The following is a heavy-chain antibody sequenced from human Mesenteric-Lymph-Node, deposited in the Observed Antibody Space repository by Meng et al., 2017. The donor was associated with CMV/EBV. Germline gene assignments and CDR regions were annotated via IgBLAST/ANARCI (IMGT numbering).Heavy chain of an antibody. CDR3: ARDRTSGWFDAFDI. Sequence: GGSLRLSCAASGFIFSSHSMNWVRQAPGKGLEWVSSISSSSSYIYYADSLKGRFTISRDNARNSLYLQMNSLRAEDTAVYYCARDRTSGWFDAFDIWGQGTMVTVSS. D-gene: IGHD6-19*01. J-gene: IGHJ3*02. V-gene: IGHV3-21*01. CDR2: ISSSSSYI. CDR1: GFIFSSHS.